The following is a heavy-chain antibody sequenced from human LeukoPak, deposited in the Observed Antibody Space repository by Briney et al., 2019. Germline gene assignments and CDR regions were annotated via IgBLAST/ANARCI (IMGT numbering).Heavy chain of an antibody. J-gene: IGHJ4*02. V-gene: IGHV3-21*06. Sequence: GGSLRLSCVASGFPFSSYWMTWVRQAPGKGLEWVSSISGSSSYIYYADSVRGRFTISRDNAKNSLYLQMDSLRVEDTAMYFCAGVFWTSGYSGHYWGQGTLVTVSS. CDR3: AGVFWTSGYSGHY. CDR1: GFPFSSYW. D-gene: IGHD5-12*01. CDR2: ISGSSSYI.